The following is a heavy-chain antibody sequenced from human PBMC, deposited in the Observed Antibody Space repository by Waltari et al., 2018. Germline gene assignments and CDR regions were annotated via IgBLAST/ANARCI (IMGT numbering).Heavy chain of an antibody. Sequence: LVSGGGLVQPGGSLHLSCAASAFTFGTFALYWGRQAPGKGLEWVSVISGSSAAIHYADSLKGRFTVSRDNSNNTLYLQMNRLTADDTAIYYCAKAPYQLPYLESWGRGTLVTVSS. CDR2: ISGSSAAI. CDR1: AFTFGTFA. CDR3: AKAPYQLPYLES. D-gene: IGHD2-2*01. J-gene: IGHJ1*01. V-gene: IGHV3-23*01.